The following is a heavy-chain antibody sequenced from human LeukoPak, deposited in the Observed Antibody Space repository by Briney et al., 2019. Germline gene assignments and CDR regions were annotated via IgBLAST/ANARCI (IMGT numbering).Heavy chain of an antibody. D-gene: IGHD6-19*01. V-gene: IGHV1-2*02. CDR1: GYTFTGYY. Sequence: ASVKVPCKASGYTFTGYYMHWVRQAPGQGLERMGWINPNSGGTNYAQKFQGRVTMTRDTSISTAYMELSRLRSDDTAVYYCARGSGIAVAGTPGYWGQGTLVTVSS. J-gene: IGHJ4*02. CDR2: INPNSGGT. CDR3: ARGSGIAVAGTPGY.